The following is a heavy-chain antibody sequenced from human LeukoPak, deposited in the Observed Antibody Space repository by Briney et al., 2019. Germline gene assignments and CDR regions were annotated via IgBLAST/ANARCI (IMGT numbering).Heavy chain of an antibody. V-gene: IGHV3-23*01. D-gene: IGHD6-13*01. CDR3: AKDSPLGSWYGLIDY. J-gene: IGHJ4*02. CDR2: ISGSGGST. Sequence: GGTLRLSCAASGFTFSSYGMSWVRQAPGKGLEWVSAISGSGGSTYYADSVKGRFTISRDNSKNTLYLQMNSLRAEDTAVYYCAKDSPLGSWYGLIDYWGQGTLVTVSS. CDR1: GFTFSSYG.